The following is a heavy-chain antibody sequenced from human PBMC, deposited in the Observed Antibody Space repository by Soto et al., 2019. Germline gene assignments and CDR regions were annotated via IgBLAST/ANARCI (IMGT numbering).Heavy chain of an antibody. CDR1: GFTFDDYT. V-gene: IGHV3-43*01. J-gene: IGHJ4*02. CDR3: AEDIRPYGGNSLFDY. D-gene: IGHD2-21*02. CDR2: ISWDGGST. Sequence: DVQLVESGGVVVQPGGSLRLSCAASGFTFDDYTMHWVRQAPGKGLGWVSLISWDGGSTYYADSVKGRFTISRDNSKNSLYLQMNSLRTEDTALYYCAEDIRPYGGNSLFDYWGQGTLVTVSS.